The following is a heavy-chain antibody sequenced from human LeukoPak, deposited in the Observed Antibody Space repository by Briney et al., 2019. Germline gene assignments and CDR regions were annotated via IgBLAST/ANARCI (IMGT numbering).Heavy chain of an antibody. V-gene: IGHV4-31*03. CDR2: IYYSGST. Sequence: SQTLSLTCTVSGDSLNSGAYYWRWLRQHPGKGLEWIGYIYYSGSTYYNPSLKSRLTISIDTSKNQFSLRLSSVTAADTSVYYCVRSRTRGTTVDYWGQGTLVTVSS. J-gene: IGHJ4*02. CDR1: GDSLNSGAYY. D-gene: IGHD4-17*01. CDR3: VRSRTRGTTVDY.